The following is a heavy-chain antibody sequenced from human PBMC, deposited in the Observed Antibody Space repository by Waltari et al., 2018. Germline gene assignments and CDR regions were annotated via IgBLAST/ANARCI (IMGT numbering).Heavy chain of an antibody. J-gene: IGHJ4*02. CDR2: IKQDGSEK. Sequence: EVQLVESGGGLVQPGGSLRLSCAASGFTFSSYWMSWVRQAPGKGLEWGANIKQDGSEKYDVDSVKGRFTISRDNAKNSLYRQVNSLRAEDTAVYYCARGGVPAAIRCDYCDYWGQGTLVTVSS. D-gene: IGHD2-2*02. CDR3: ARGGVPAAIRCDYCDY. V-gene: IGHV3-7*01. CDR1: GFTFSSYW.